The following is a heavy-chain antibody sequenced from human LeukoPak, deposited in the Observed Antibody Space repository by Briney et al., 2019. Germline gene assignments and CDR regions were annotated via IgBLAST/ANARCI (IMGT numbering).Heavy chain of an antibody. CDR2: ISSSSTI. CDR1: GFTFSSYS. CDR3: ARDQTGIAAAGPFDY. Sequence: PGGSLRLSCAASGFTFSSYSMNWVRQAPGKGLEWVSYISSSSTIYYADSVKGRFTISRDNAKNSLYLQMNSLRAEDTAVYYCARDQTGIAAAGPFDYGAQETLVTVSS. V-gene: IGHV3-48*01. D-gene: IGHD6-13*01. J-gene: IGHJ4*02.